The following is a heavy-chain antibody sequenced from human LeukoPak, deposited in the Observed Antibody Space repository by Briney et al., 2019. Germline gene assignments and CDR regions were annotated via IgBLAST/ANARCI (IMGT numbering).Heavy chain of an antibody. D-gene: IGHD5-18*01. J-gene: IGHJ6*03. CDR3: ARGGDIHLWINYYYYMDV. V-gene: IGHV1-18*01. Sequence: ASVKVPCKASGYTFTSYGISWVRQAPGQGLEWMGWISAYNGNTNYAQKLQGRVTMTTDTSTSTAYMELRSLRSDDTAVYYCARGGDIHLWINYYYYMDVWGKGTTVTVSS. CDR2: ISAYNGNT. CDR1: GYTFTSYG.